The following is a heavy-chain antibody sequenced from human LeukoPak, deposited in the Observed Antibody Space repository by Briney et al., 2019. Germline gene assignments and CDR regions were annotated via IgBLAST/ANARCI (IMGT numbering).Heavy chain of an antibody. D-gene: IGHD3-10*01. CDR1: GFTFSSYA. Sequence: QPGGSLRLSCAASGFTFSSYAMSWVRQAPGKGLEWVSAISGSGGSTYYADSVKGRFTISRDNAKNSLYLQMNSLRAEDTAVYYCARDSGASGSYDYWGQGTLVTVSS. V-gene: IGHV3-23*01. CDR3: ARDSGASGSYDY. CDR2: ISGSGGST. J-gene: IGHJ4*02.